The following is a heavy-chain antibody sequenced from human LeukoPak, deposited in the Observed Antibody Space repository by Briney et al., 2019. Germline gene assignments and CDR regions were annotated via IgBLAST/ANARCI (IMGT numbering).Heavy chain of an antibody. D-gene: IGHD2-2*01. V-gene: IGHV3-21*01. CDR3: ARDAVSPDCSSTSCSTNTIYDDY. J-gene: IGHJ4*02. Sequence: GGSLRLSCAASGFTFSSYSMSWVRQAPGKGLKYVSSINRSSSYIYYADSVKGRFTISSDKAKNSMYLQMNSLRAEDTAVYYCARDAVSPDCSSTSCSTNTIYDDYWGQGNMVIVS. CDR2: INRSSSYI. CDR1: GFTFSSYS.